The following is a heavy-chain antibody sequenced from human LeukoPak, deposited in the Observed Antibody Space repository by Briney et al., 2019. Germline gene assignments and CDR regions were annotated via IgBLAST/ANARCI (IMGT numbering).Heavy chain of an antibody. J-gene: IGHJ6*03. D-gene: IGHD3-22*01. Sequence: SCKASGYTFTSYYMHWVRQAPGKGLEWVAVISYDGSNKYYADSVKGRFTISRDNSKNTLYLQMNSLRAEDTAVYYCARVKSGYKAYYMDVWGKGTTVTVSS. V-gene: IGHV3-30*04. CDR3: ARVKSGYKAYYMDV. CDR2: ISYDGSNK. CDR1: GYTFTSYY.